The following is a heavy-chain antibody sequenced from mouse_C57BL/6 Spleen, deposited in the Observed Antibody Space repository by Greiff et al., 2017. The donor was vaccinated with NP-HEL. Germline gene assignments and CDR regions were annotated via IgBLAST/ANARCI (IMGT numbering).Heavy chain of an antibody. CDR1: GYAFSSYW. Sequence: VMLVESGAELVKPGASVKISCKASGYAFSSYWMNWVKQRPGKGLEWIGQIYPGDGDTNYNGKFKGKATLTADKSSSTAYMQLSSLTSEDSAVYFCARSRDYDGGGFDYWGQGTTLTVSS. CDR2: IYPGDGDT. J-gene: IGHJ2*01. CDR3: ARSRDYDGGGFDY. V-gene: IGHV1-80*01. D-gene: IGHD2-4*01.